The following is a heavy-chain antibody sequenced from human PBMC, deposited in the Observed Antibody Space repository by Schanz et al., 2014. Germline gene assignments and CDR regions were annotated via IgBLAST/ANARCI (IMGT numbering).Heavy chain of an antibody. CDR3: AGGEYQLLYGN. CDR2: TRYDGNNK. J-gene: IGHJ4*02. D-gene: IGHD2-2*02. Sequence: QVQLVESGGGVVRPGGSLRLSCAGSGFTFSNYAIHWVRQAPGKGLEWVAATRYDGNNKYYVDSVKGRFTISRDNSKNTLYLQVNSLRAEDTAVYYCAGGEYQLLYGNWGQGTLVTVSS. CDR1: GFTFSNYA. V-gene: IGHV3-33*08.